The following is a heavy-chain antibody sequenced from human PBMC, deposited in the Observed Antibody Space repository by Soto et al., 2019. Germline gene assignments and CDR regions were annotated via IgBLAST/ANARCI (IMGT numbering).Heavy chain of an antibody. J-gene: IGHJ6*03. CDR3: TTHSKEEGYYYYYMDV. V-gene: IGHV3-15*01. CDR2: IKSKTDGGTT. Sequence: EVQLVESGGGLVKPGGSLRLSCAASGFTFSNAWMSWVRQAPGKGLEWVGRIKSKTDGGTTDYAAPVKGRFTISRDDSKNTLYLQMNSLKTEDTAVYYCTTHSKEEGYYYYYMDVWGKGTTVTVSS. CDR1: GFTFSNAW.